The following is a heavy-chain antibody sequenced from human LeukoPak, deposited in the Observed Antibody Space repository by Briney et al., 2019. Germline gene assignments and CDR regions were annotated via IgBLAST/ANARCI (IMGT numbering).Heavy chain of an antibody. V-gene: IGHV1-69*13. CDR2: VIPIFGTA. CDR3: ARGDGIGLNAFDI. D-gene: IGHD3-16*01. CDR1: GGTFSSYA. Sequence: ASVKVSRKASGGTFSSYAISWVRQAPGQGLEWMGGVIPIFGTANYAQKFQGRVTITADESTSTAYMELSSLRSEDTAVYYCARGDGIGLNAFDIWGQGTMVTVSS. J-gene: IGHJ3*02.